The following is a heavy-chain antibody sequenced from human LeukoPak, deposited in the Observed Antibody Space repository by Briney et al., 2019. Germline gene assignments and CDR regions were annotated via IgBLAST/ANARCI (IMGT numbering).Heavy chain of an antibody. CDR2: INHSGST. CDR3: ARGRLGAEGWFDP. D-gene: IGHD1-26*01. Sequence: SETLSLTCTVSGGSISSYYWSWIRQPPGKGLEWIGEINHSGSTNYNPSLKSRVTISVDTSKNQFSLKLSSVTAADTAVYYCARGRLGAEGWFDPWGQGTLVTVSS. CDR1: GGSISSYY. J-gene: IGHJ5*02. V-gene: IGHV4-34*01.